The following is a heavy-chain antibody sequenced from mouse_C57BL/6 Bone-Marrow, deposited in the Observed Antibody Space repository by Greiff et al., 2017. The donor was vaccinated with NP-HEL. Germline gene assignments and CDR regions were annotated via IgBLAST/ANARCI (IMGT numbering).Heavy chain of an antibody. V-gene: IGHV1-76*01. D-gene: IGHD2-1*01. CDR1: GYTFTDYY. CDR2: IYPGSGNT. Sequence: VKLQESGAELVRPGASVKLSCKASGYTFTDYYINWVKQRPGQGLEWIARIYPGSGNTYYNEKFKGKATLTAEKSSSTAYMQLSSLTSEDSAVYFCARGGIIYYGNHWYFDVWGTGTTVTVSS. CDR3: ARGGIIYYGNHWYFDV. J-gene: IGHJ1*03.